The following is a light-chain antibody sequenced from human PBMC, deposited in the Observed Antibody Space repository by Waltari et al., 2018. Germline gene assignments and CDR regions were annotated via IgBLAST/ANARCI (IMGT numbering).Light chain of an antibody. V-gene: IGLV2-14*01. CDR3: SSYTSSSTLVV. CDR1: RSDVGGYNY. CDR2: EVS. J-gene: IGLJ2*01. Sequence: QSALTLPPPVSGSPRKSITISCTRTRSDVGGYNYVSWYQQHPGKAPKLMIYEVSNRPSGVPNRFSGSKSGNTASLTISGLQPEDEADYYCSSYTSSSTLVVFGGGTKLTVL.